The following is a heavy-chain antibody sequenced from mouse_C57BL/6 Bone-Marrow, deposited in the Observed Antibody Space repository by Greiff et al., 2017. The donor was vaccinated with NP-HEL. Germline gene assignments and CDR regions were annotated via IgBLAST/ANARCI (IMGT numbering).Heavy chain of an antibody. CDR1: GFTFSSYA. V-gene: IGHV5-4*01. CDR2: ISDGGSYT. D-gene: IGHD3-1*01. J-gene: IGHJ3*01. Sequence: DVHLVESGGGLVKPGGSLKLSCAASGFTFSSYAMSWVRQTPEKRLEWVATISDGGSYTYYPDNVTGRFTISRDNAKNNLYLQMSHLKSEDTAMYYCARDRDYWGQGTLVTVSA. CDR3: ARDRDY.